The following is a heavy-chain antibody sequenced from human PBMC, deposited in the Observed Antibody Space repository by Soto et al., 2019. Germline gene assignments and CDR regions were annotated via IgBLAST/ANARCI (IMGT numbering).Heavy chain of an antibody. J-gene: IGHJ5*02. CDR1: GGSISSSNW. V-gene: IGHV4-4*02. CDR3: ARPYDIGDPPENWFDP. CDR2: IYHSGST. D-gene: IGHD3-9*01. Sequence: QVQLQESGPGLVKPSGTLSLTCAVSGGSISSSNWWSWVRQPPGKGLEWIGEIYHSGSTNYNPSLKSRFTISVDKSTNQFSLKLSSVTAADTAVYYCARPYDIGDPPENWFDPWGQGTLVTVSS.